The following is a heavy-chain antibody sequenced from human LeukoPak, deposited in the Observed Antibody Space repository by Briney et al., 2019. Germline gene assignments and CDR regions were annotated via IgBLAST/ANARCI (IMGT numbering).Heavy chain of an antibody. V-gene: IGHV3-43*02. CDR2: ISENAGRK. D-gene: IGHD3-22*01. J-gene: IGHJ2*01. Sequence: PGGSLRLSCAASGFTFDDYAMHWVRQPPGKGLEWVSLISENAGRKYYADSVKGRFTISRDNSKNSLYLQMNGLRTEDTALYYCAKVDYYDWYFDLWGRGTLVTVYS. CDR3: AKVDYYDWYFDL. CDR1: GFTFDDYA.